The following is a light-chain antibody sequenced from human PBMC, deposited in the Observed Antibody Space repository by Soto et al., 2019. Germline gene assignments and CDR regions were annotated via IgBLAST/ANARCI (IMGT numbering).Light chain of an antibody. J-gene: IGKJ2*01. V-gene: IGKV1-9*01. CDR3: QHFNSYPYT. CDR2: GAS. Sequence: DIQLTQSPSFLSASVGDRVTITCRASQDVSSYVAWYHQKAGKAPKLLVYGASTLQSGVPSRFSGSGSGTDFTLTISSLQPEDFATYYCQHFNSYPYTFGQGTKLEIK. CDR1: QDVSSY.